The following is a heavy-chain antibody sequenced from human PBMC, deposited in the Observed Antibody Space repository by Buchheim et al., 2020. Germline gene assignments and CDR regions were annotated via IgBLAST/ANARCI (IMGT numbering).Heavy chain of an antibody. CDR2: IYYDGKNE. Sequence: QVQLVESGGNVVQPGGSLRLSCAASGFNFNNYAMHWVRQAPGKGLEWVAVIYYDGKNEIYGDSVRGRFTISRDTSERMSYMKMKNLRAEDTAIYYCAAVPYASAWYYFDNWGQGT. CDR1: GFNFNNYA. V-gene: IGHV3-33*01. D-gene: IGHD6-19*01. J-gene: IGHJ4*02. CDR3: AAVPYASAWYYFDN.